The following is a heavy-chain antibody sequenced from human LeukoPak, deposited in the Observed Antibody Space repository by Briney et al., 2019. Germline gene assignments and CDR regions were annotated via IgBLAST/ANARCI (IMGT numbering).Heavy chain of an antibody. CDR2: IRYDGSNK. V-gene: IGHV3-30*02. J-gene: IGHJ4*02. CDR1: GFSFGDHA. Sequence: GGSLRLSCTASGFSFGDHAMSWVRQAPGKGLEWVAFIRYDGSNKYYADSVKGRFSISRDNSKNTLYLQMNSLRAEDTAVYYCARDQGGGYFDYWGQGTLVTVSS. CDR3: ARDQGGGYFDY.